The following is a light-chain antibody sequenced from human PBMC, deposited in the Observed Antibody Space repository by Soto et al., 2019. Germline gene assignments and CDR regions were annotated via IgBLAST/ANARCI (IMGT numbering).Light chain of an antibody. Sequence: DIQMTQSPSSLSASVGDRVTITCRASQGISTYLVWYQQKPGTVPKLLIFAASTLQSGVPSRFSGSGSGTDFNLTISSLQPEDVATYYCQNYYGAPWTFGQGTKVEIK. CDR3: QNYYGAPWT. V-gene: IGKV1-27*01. CDR2: AAS. J-gene: IGKJ1*01. CDR1: QGISTY.